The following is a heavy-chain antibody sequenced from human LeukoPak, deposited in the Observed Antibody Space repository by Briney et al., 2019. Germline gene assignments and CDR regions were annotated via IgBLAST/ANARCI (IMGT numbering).Heavy chain of an antibody. CDR2: IGGNGGST. Sequence: PGGSLRLSCAASGFTVSSNYMSWVRQAPGKGLEWVSAIGGNGGSTYYADSVKGRFTISRDNSKDTLYLQMNSLRAEDTAVYYCAKVPGASIVVASPFDYWGQGTLVTVSS. CDR1: GFTVSSNY. J-gene: IGHJ4*02. V-gene: IGHV3-23*01. CDR3: AKVPGASIVVASPFDY. D-gene: IGHD3-22*01.